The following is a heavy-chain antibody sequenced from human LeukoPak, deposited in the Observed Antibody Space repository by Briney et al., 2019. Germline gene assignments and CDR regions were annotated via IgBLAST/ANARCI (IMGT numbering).Heavy chain of an antibody. Sequence: PGGSLRLSCAASGFTFDDYAMHWVRHAPGKGLEWVSLISWDGGSTYYADSVKGRFTISKDNSKNSLYLQMNSLRAEDTALYYCAKDFERLRLGGLSTRFDYWGQGTLVTVSS. V-gene: IGHV3-43D*03. CDR3: AKDFERLRLGGLSTRFDY. D-gene: IGHD3-16*02. CDR2: ISWDGGST. CDR1: GFTFDDYA. J-gene: IGHJ4*02.